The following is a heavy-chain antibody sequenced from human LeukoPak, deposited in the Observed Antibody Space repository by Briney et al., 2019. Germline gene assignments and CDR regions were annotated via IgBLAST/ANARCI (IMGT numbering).Heavy chain of an antibody. Sequence: SETLSLTCTVSGYSISSGYYWGWIRQPPGKGLEWIGSIYHSGSTYYNPSLKSRVTISVDTSKNQFSLKLSSVTAADTAVYYCATSEQWLVLFDYWGQGTLVTVSS. CDR1: GYSISSGYY. V-gene: IGHV4-38-2*02. CDR3: ATSEQWLVLFDY. D-gene: IGHD6-19*01. J-gene: IGHJ4*02. CDR2: IYHSGST.